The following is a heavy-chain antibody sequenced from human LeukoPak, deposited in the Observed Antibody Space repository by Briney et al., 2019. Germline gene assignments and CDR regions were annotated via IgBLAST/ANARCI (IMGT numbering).Heavy chain of an antibody. D-gene: IGHD3-9*01. V-gene: IGHV3-9*01. J-gene: IGHJ4*02. CDR2: ISWNSGSI. CDR1: GFIFTTYA. Sequence: GGSLRLSCSASGFIFTTYAMSWVRQAPGKGLEWVSGISWNSGSIGYADSVKGRFTISRDNAKNSLYLQMNSLRAEDTALYYCAKVEYDILTGYPYFDYWGQGTLVTVSS. CDR3: AKVEYDILTGYPYFDY.